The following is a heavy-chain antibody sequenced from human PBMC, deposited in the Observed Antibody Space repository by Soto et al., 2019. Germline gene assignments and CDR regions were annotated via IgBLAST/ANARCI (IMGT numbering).Heavy chain of an antibody. CDR2: IYSDGTT. V-gene: IGHV3-66*01. CDR3: ARDPPTMMEAFDI. Sequence: EVQLVESGGGRVQPGGSLRLSCEASGFTVSTYYMNWVRQAPGKGLEWVSVIYSDGTTYYSDSVKGRFTISRDYFENTLYLQMNSLRAEDTAIYYCARDPPTMMEAFDIWGQGTMVTVSS. D-gene: IGHD3-22*01. CDR1: GFTVSTYY. J-gene: IGHJ3*02.